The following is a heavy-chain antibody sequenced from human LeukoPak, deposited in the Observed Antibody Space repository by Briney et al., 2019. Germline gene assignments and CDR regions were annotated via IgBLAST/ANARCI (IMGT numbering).Heavy chain of an antibody. V-gene: IGHV3-11*03. CDR3: ARPRGSSGWWGDFDY. Sequence: AESRRLSCAASVFTFSDYYMSWLRQAPGKGMEWVSYTSSSSSYKNYADSVKGRFIISRYNAKNSLYLQMNSLRAEDTAVYYCARPRGSSGWWGDFDYWGQGTLVTVSS. CDR1: VFTFSDYY. D-gene: IGHD6-19*01. CDR2: TSSSSSYK. J-gene: IGHJ4*02.